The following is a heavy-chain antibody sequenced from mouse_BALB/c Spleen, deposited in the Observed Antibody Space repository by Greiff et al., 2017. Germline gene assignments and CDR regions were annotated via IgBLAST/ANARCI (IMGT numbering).Heavy chain of an antibody. D-gene: IGHD1-1*01. CDR1: GDSITSGY. CDR2: ISYSGST. V-gene: IGHV3-8*02. J-gene: IGHJ3*01. Sequence: EVKLMESGPSLVKPSQTLSLTCSVTGDSITSGYWNWIRKFPGNKLEYMGYISYSGSTYYNPSLKSRISITRDTSKNQYYLQLNSVTTEDTATYYCARYGTTVVPFAYWGQGTLVTVSA. CDR3: ARYGTTVVPFAY.